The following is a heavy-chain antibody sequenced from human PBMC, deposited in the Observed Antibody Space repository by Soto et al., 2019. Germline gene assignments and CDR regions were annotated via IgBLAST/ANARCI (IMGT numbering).Heavy chain of an antibody. CDR3: ARRMPIDSYPFDY. D-gene: IGHD2-2*01. V-gene: IGHV4-30-4*01. CDR2: IYSTGST. Sequence: SETLSLTCTVSGGSISSGDYFWSWIRQPPGKGLVWIGYIYSTGSTYYNPSLKSRVTISVDTSKNQFSLKLNSVTAADTAVYYCARRMPIDSYPFDYWGQGSLVTLSS. CDR1: GGSISSGDYF. J-gene: IGHJ4*02.